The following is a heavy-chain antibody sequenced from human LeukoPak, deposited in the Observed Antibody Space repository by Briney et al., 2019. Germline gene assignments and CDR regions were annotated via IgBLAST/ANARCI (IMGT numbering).Heavy chain of an antibody. CDR2: ISYDGSNK. Sequence: PGGPLRLSCAASGFTFSSYGMHWVRQAPGKGLEWVAVISYDGSNKYYADSVKGRFTISRDNSKNTLYLQMNSLRAEDTAVYYCAKDQVRLGELSFDYWGQGTLVTVSS. J-gene: IGHJ4*02. D-gene: IGHD3-16*02. V-gene: IGHV3-30*18. CDR3: AKDQVRLGELSFDY. CDR1: GFTFSSYG.